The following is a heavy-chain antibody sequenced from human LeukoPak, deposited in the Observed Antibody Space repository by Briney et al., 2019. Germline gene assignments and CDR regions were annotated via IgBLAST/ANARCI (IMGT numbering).Heavy chain of an antibody. D-gene: IGHD6-19*01. CDR2: IYHSGST. J-gene: IGHJ4*02. V-gene: IGHV4-38-2*02. CDR1: GYSISSGYY. Sequence: PSETLSLTCTISGYSISSGYYWGWIRQPPGKGLEWIGSIYHSGSTYYNPSLKSRVTKSLDTSENQFSLKLSSVTAADTAVYYCARDLYSSGWGYFDYWGQGTLVTVSS. CDR3: ARDLYSSGWGYFDY.